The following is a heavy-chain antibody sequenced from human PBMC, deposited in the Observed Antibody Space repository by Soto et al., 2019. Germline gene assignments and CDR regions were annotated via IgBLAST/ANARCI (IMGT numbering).Heavy chain of an antibody. CDR2: INHSGST. V-gene: IGHV4-34*01. J-gene: IGHJ5*02. Sequence: QVQLQQWGAGLLKPSETLSLTCAVYGGSFSGYYWSWIRQPPGKGLEWIGEINHSGSTNYNPSLKSRATISVDTSNNQFSLKLSSVTAADTAVYYCARGLVVVVAATHPTGWFDPWGQGTLVTVSS. CDR3: ARGLVVVVAATHPTGWFDP. CDR1: GGSFSGYY. D-gene: IGHD2-15*01.